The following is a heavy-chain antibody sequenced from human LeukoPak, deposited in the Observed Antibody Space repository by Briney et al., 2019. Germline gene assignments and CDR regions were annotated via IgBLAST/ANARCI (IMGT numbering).Heavy chain of an antibody. V-gene: IGHV1-69*13. CDR3: ARGDFYYDSSGYHYGMDV. CDR2: IIPIFGTA. Sequence: GASVKVSCKASGGTFSSYAISWVRQAPGQGLEWMGGIIPIFGTANYAQKFQGRVTITADESTSTAYMELSSLRSEDTAVYYCARGDFYYDSSGYHYGMDVWGQGTTVTVSS. J-gene: IGHJ6*02. CDR1: GGTFSSYA. D-gene: IGHD3-22*01.